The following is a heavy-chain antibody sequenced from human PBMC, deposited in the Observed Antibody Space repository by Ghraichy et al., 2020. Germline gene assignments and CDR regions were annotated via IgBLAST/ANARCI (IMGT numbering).Heavy chain of an antibody. CDR2: IFHSGSV. J-gene: IGHJ3*02. CDR3: ARHNDNGDYVRAFDI. D-gene: IGHD4-17*01. CDR1: GFSISSAYY. Sequence: SETLSLTCAVSGFSISSAYYWGWIRQPPGKGLEWIGSIFHSGSVYYNPSLKSRLTISMDMSKNQFSLKLDSVTAADTAVYYCARHNDNGDYVRAFDIWGQGTMVTVSS. V-gene: IGHV4-38-2*01.